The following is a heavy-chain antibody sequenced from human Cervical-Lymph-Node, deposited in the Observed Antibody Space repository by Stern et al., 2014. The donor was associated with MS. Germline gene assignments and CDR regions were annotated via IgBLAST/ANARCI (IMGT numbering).Heavy chain of an antibody. CDR1: GVTLSDHY. CDR3: ALLPRI. V-gene: IGHV3-72*01. CDR2: ISNKVNGDTT. J-gene: IGHJ3*02. Sequence: EVQLVQSGGGLVQPGGSLRLSCEVSGVTLSDHYMDWVRQAPGKGLEWVVRISNKVNGDTTEYAASVKGRFTLSRNESETSLYLHMNSLKTEDTAVYYCALLPRIGGQGTLVTVSS.